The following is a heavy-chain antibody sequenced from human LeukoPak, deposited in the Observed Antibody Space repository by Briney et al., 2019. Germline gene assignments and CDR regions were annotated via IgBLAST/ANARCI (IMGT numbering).Heavy chain of an antibody. Sequence: GASVKVSCKASGYTFTGYYMHWVRQAPGQGLEWMGWINPNSGGTNYAQKFQGRVTMTRDTSISTAYMELSRLRSDDTAVYYCARSVWGQQRLWVTYYYMDVWGKGTTVTVSS. CDR3: ARSVWGQQRLWVTYYYMDV. D-gene: IGHD3-16*01. V-gene: IGHV1-2*02. CDR2: INPNSGGT. CDR1: GYTFTGYY. J-gene: IGHJ6*03.